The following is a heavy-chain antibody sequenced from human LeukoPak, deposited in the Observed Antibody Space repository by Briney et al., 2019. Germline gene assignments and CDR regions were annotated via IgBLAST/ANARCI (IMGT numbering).Heavy chain of an antibody. D-gene: IGHD1-1*01. V-gene: IGHV5-51*01. Sequence: GESLKISCKGSGYNFITYWIGWVRQMPGIGLEWMGIIYPGNSDTRYSPSFQGQVTFSADKSISTAYLQWSSLKASDTAMYYCARHRVDINSPRGMDVWGQGTTVTVSS. J-gene: IGHJ6*02. CDR3: ARHRVDINSPRGMDV. CDR1: GYNFITYW. CDR2: IYPGNSDT.